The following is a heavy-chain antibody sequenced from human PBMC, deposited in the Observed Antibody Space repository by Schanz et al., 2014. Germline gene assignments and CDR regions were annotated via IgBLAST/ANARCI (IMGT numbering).Heavy chain of an antibody. CDR2: IIPILDVG. D-gene: IGHD2-21*01. CDR3: ARDRLECGAECYSVEVFEI. V-gene: IGHV1-69*08. CDR1: GGTFNSYT. J-gene: IGHJ4*02. Sequence: QVQLVQSGAEVKKPGSSVKVSCKASGGTFNSYTINWVRQAPGQGLEWMGRIIPILDVGNYAQQFQGRVTIAADTSTTTAYMELSGLRSEDTAVYYCARDRLECGAECYSVEVFEIWGQGTLVIVSS.